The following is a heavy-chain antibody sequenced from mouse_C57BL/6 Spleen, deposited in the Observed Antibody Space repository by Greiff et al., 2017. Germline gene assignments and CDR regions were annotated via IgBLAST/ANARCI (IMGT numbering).Heavy chain of an antibody. D-gene: IGHD1-1*01. CDR2: IYPSDSET. V-gene: IGHV1-61*01. CDR3: AREDYYGSSFLDY. J-gene: IGHJ2*01. Sequence: QVQLQQPGAELVRPGSSVKLSCKASGYTFTSYWMDWVKQRPGQGLEWIGNIYPSDSETHYNQKFKDKATLTVDKSSSTAYMQLSSLTSEDSAVYYCAREDYYGSSFLDYWGQGTTLTVSS. CDR1: GYTFTSYW.